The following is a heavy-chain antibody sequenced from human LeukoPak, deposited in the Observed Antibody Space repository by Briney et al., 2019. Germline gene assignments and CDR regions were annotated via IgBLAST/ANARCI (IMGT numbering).Heavy chain of an antibody. Sequence: GGSLRLSCAASGFIFSSYGMHWVRQAPDKGLEWVAFIRYDGSRKYYADPVKGRFTISRDNSKNTLYLQMNSLRAEDTAMYYCAKVSLNMVNDAFDIWGQGTMVSVSS. D-gene: IGHD4/OR15-4a*01. CDR1: GFIFSSYG. CDR3: AKVSLNMVNDAFDI. V-gene: IGHV3-30*02. CDR2: IRYDGSRK. J-gene: IGHJ3*02.